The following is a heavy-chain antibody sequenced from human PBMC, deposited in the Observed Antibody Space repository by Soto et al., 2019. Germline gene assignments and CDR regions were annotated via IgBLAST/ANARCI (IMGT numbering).Heavy chain of an antibody. D-gene: IGHD5-12*01. CDR1: GFTFSSYG. Sequence: GESLKISCAASGFTFSSYGMHWVRQAPGKGLEWVAVIWYDGSNKYYADSVKGRFTISRDNSKNTLYLQMNSLRAEDTAVYYCASCDSGYDFGPQFDYWGQGTLVTVSS. CDR3: ASCDSGYDFGPQFDY. CDR2: IWYDGSNK. V-gene: IGHV3-33*01. J-gene: IGHJ4*02.